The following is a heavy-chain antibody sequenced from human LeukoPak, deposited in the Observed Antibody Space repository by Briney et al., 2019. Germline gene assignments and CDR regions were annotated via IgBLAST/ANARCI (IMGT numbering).Heavy chain of an antibody. CDR3: ARVKYSSSWYVRRQKDFDY. CDR1: GYTFTSYD. Sequence: ASVKVSCKASGYTFTSYDINWVRQAPGQGLEWMGWMNPNSGNTGYAQKFQGRVTMTRNTSISTAYMELSSLRSEDTAVYYCARVKYSSSWYVRRQKDFDYWGQGTLVTVSS. V-gene: IGHV1-8*01. J-gene: IGHJ4*02. D-gene: IGHD6-13*01. CDR2: MNPNSGNT.